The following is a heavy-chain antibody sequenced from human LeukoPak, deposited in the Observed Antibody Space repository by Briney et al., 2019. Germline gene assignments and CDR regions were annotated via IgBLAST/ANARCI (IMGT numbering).Heavy chain of an antibody. J-gene: IGHJ5*01. CDR3: ARDLRHGGWFDS. CDR1: GGSISSGGYY. D-gene: IGHD3-10*01. CDR2: IYYSGST. Sequence: SQTLSLTCTVSGGSISSGGYYWSWIRQHPGKGLEWIGYIYYSGSTYYNPSLKSRVTISVDTSKNQFSLKLSSVTAADTAVYYCARDLRHGGWFDSWGQGTLVTVSS. V-gene: IGHV4-31*03.